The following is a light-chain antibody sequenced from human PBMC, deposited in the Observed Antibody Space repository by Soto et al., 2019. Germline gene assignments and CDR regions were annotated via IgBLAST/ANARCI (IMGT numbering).Light chain of an antibody. V-gene: IGLV2-14*01. J-gene: IGLJ3*02. CDR1: SSDVGGYKY. Sequence: QSARTQPASVSGSPGQSITISCTGTSSDVGGYKYVSWYQQHPGKAPKLMIYEVSNRPSGVSNRFSGSKSGNTASLTISGLQAEDEADYYCSSYTSSSTLVFGGGTKLTVL. CDR2: EVS. CDR3: SSYTSSSTLV.